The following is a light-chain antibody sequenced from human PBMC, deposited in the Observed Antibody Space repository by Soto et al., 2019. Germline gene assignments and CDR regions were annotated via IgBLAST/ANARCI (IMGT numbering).Light chain of an antibody. Sequence: TLSVPPGERASLSCRARASGRSSYSARYQQKPGQAPRLLIYGASSRATRIPDRFSGSGSGTDFTLTISRLEPEDFAVYYCQQYGSFPKTFGQGT. CDR3: QQYGSFPKT. CDR1: ASGRSSY. CDR2: GAS. J-gene: IGKJ1*01. V-gene: IGKV3-20*01.